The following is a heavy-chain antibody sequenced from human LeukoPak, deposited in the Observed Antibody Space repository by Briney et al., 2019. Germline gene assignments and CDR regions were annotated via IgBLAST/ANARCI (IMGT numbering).Heavy chain of an antibody. Sequence: SETLSLTCTVSGGSISSYYWSWIRQPPGKGLEWIGYIYYGGSTNYNPSLKSRVTISVDTSKNQFSLKLSSVTAADTAVDYCARGSRGYSYGYYLDYWGPGTLVTGSS. CDR2: IYYGGST. CDR1: GGSISSYY. J-gene: IGHJ4*02. CDR3: ARGSRGYSYGYYLDY. D-gene: IGHD5-18*01. V-gene: IGHV4-59*01.